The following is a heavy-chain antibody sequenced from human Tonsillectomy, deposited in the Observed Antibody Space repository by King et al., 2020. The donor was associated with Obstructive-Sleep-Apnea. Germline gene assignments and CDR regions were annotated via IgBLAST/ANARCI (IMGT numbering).Heavy chain of an antibody. CDR2: FDPEDGEA. V-gene: IGHV1-24*01. Sequence: QLVQSGAEVKKPGASVKVSCKVSGYTLTELSMHWVRQAPGKGLEWMGGFDPEDGEAIYAQKFQGRVTMTEDKSTDTAHMELSSLRSEDTAVYYCATYYYGSGLPTHDPFDIWGQGTMVTVSS. J-gene: IGHJ3*02. CDR1: GYTLTELS. CDR3: ATYYYGSGLPTHDPFDI. D-gene: IGHD3-10*01.